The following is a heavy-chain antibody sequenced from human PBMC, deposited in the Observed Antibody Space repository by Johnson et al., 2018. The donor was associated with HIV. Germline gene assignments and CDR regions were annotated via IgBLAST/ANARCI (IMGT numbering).Heavy chain of an antibody. D-gene: IGHD6-13*01. CDR3: ASDDSSSVGAFDI. CDR1: RFTFSSYA. CDR2: ISGSGGST. V-gene: IGHV3-23*04. Sequence: VQLVESGGGVVQPGGSLRLSCTASRFTFSSYAMSWVRQAPGKGLEWVSAISGSGGSTYYADSVKGRFTISRDNSKNTLYLQMNSLRAEDTAVYCCASDDSSSVGAFDIWGQGTMVTVSS. J-gene: IGHJ3*02.